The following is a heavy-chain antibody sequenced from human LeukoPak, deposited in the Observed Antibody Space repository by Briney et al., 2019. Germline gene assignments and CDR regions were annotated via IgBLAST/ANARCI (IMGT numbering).Heavy chain of an antibody. CDR1: GGSISSSSYY. CDR2: IYYSGST. Sequence: PSETLSLTCTVSGGSISSSSYYWGWIRQPPGKGLEWIGSIYYSGSTYYNPSLKSRVTISVDTSKNQFSLKLSSATAADTAGYYWAKRELVGEPSPGSFGNLGQRTKVTVSS. V-gene: IGHV4-39*01. J-gene: IGHJ3*02. CDR3: AKRELVGEPSPGSFGN. D-gene: IGHD3-16*01.